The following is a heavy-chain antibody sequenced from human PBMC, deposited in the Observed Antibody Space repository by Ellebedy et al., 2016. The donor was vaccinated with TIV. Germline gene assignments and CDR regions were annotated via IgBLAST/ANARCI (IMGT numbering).Heavy chain of an antibody. CDR2: FYYSGST. CDR1: GGSISSYY. V-gene: IGHV4-59*01. J-gene: IGHJ6*02. CDR3: ARVQNYYYGMDV. Sequence: SETLSLTXTASGGSISSYYWSWIRQPPGKGLKWIGYFYYSGSTNYNPSLKSRVTISVDTSKNQFSLKLSSVTAADTAVYYCARVQNYYYGMDVWGQGTTVTVSS.